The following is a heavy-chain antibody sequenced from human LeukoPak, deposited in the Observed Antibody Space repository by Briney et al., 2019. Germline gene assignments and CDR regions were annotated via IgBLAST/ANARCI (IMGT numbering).Heavy chain of an antibody. CDR1: GGSISSYY. D-gene: IGHD3-10*01. CDR2: IYYSGRT. Sequence: SETLSLTCSVSGGSISSYYWNWIRQPPGKGLEWIGYIYYSGRTNYSPSLKSRVTISVDTSKNQFSLKLSSVTAADTAVYYCARDPYYYDSGSFAAFDVWGQGTMVTVSS. J-gene: IGHJ3*01. CDR3: ARDPYYYDSGSFAAFDV. V-gene: IGHV4-59*01.